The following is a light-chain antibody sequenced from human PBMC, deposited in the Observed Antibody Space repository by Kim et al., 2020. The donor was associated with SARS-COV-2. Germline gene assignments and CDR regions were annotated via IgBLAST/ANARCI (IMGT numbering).Light chain of an antibody. CDR2: GAS. CDR1: QSISTN. CDR3: QQYNDWPWT. J-gene: IGKJ1*01. V-gene: IGKV3-15*01. Sequence: EIVMTQSPATLSVSPGERATLSCRASQSISTNLGWYQQKPGQAPRLLIYGASTRATGIPARFSGSGSGTEFTLTISSLQSEDFAFYCCQQYNDWPWTFGQGTKVDIK.